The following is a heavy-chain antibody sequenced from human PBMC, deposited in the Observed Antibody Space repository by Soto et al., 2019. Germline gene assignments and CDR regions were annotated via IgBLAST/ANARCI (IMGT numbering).Heavy chain of an antibody. CDR1: GYTFTHYA. Sequence: VQLVQSGAEVKKPGASVKVSCKASGYTFTHYAMHWVRQAPGQRPEWMGWINGANGDTKYSQKFQGRLTITRNTSATTAYMELSSLRCEDTAIDYCARDPFYDYWRGSNWFDPWGQGTLITVSS. D-gene: IGHD3-3*01. J-gene: IGHJ5*02. V-gene: IGHV1-3*01. CDR3: ARDPFYDYWRGSNWFDP. CDR2: INGANGDT.